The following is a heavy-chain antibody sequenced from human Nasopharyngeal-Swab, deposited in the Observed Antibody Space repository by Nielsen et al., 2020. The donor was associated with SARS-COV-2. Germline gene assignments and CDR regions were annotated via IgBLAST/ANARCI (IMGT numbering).Heavy chain of an antibody. J-gene: IGHJ4*02. Sequence: SETLSLTCTVSGGSLSSSNYYWGWIRQPPGKGLEWIGTVSYSGPTYYNPSLKSRVTMSVDTSKNHFSLRLTSVTAADTAVYYCGRLTKTTMTRRLYFDYWGQGTLVTVSS. D-gene: IGHD5-24*01. CDR2: VSYSGPT. CDR1: GGSLSSSNYY. V-gene: IGHV4-39*02. CDR3: GRLTKTTMTRRLYFDY.